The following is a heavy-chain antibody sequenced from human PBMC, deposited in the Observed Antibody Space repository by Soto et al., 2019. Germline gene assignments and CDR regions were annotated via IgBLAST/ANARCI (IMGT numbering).Heavy chain of an antibody. CDR1: GGSFGGYY. CDR3: ARGYMYYDFWSGYYPLDY. J-gene: IGHJ4*02. Sequence: PSETLSLTCAVYGGSFGGYYWSWIRQPPGKGLEWIGEINHSGSTNYNPSLKSRVTISVDTSKNQFSLKLSSVTAADTAVYYCARGYMYYDFWSGYYPLDYWGQGTLVTVSS. CDR2: INHSGST. V-gene: IGHV4-34*01. D-gene: IGHD3-3*01.